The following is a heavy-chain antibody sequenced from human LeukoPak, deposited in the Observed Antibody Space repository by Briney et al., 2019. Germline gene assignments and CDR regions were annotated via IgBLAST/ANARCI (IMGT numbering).Heavy chain of an antibody. J-gene: IGHJ6*03. CDR2: ISSNGGST. CDR3: ARGGFRAYYYYMDV. CDR1: GFTFSSYA. Sequence: GGSLRLSCAASGFTFSSYAMHWVRQAPGKGLEYVSAISSNGGSTYYANSVKGRFTISRDNSKNTLYLQMGSLRAEDMAVYYCARGGFRAYYYYMDVWGKGTTVTVSS. D-gene: IGHD1-26*01. V-gene: IGHV3-64*01.